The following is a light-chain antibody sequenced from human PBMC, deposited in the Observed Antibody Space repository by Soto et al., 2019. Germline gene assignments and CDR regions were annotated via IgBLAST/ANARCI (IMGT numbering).Light chain of an antibody. CDR1: QSVSSSY. Sequence: EIVLTQSPGTLSLSPGERATLSCRASQSVSSSYLAWYQQKPGQAPRLLIYGASGRATGIPDRFSGSGSGTDFTLTISRLEPEDFAVHYCQQYGSSPPVTFGQWTRLEIK. CDR3: QQYGSSPPVT. CDR2: GAS. V-gene: IGKV3-20*01. J-gene: IGKJ5*01.